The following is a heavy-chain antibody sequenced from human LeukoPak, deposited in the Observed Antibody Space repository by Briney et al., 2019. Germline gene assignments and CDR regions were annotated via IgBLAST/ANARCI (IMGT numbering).Heavy chain of an antibody. CDR2: IYYSGST. D-gene: IGHD2-21*02. V-gene: IGHV4-59*08. CDR3: ARHLTDDCYFDY. Sequence: SETLSLTCTASGGSISSYYWSWIRQPPGKGLEWIGYIYYSGSTNYNPSLKSRVTISVDTSKNQFSLKLSSVTAADTAVYYCARHLTDDCYFDYWGQGTLVTVSS. J-gene: IGHJ4*02. CDR1: GGSISSYY.